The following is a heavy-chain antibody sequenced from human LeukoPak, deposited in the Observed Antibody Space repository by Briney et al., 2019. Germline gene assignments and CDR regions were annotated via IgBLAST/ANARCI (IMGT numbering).Heavy chain of an antibody. J-gene: IGHJ4*02. CDR1: GYTFTGYY. D-gene: IGHD6-13*01. CDR3: ARVESTEGISWYREFDY. Sequence: ASVKVSCKASGYTFTGYYIHWVRQAPGQGLEWMAWINPSSGGTSYAQKFQGRVTTTRDTSISTVYMELSSLRSDDTAMYYCARVESTEGISWYREFDYWGQGTLVTVSS. V-gene: IGHV1-2*02. CDR2: INPSSGGT.